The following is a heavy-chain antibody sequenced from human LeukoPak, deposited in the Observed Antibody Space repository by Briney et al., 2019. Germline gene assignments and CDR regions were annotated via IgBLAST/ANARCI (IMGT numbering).Heavy chain of an antibody. D-gene: IGHD3-22*01. Sequence: SGTLSLTCTVSGGSISSYYWSWIRQPAGKGLEWIGRVHSSGNTNYNPSLKSRVTMSLDTSKNQFSLKLRSVTAADTAVYYCARSTWLLDKWGQGTLVTVSS. V-gene: IGHV4-4*07. CDR3: ARSTWLLDK. J-gene: IGHJ4*02. CDR1: GGSISSYY. CDR2: VHSSGNT.